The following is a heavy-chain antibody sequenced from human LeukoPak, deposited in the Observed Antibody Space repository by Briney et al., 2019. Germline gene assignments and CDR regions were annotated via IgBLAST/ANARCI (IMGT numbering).Heavy chain of an antibody. V-gene: IGHV4-61*01. CDR2: IYYSGST. D-gene: IGHD6-19*01. Sequence: SETLSLTCTVSGGSFSSGSYYWSWIRQPPGKGRVWIGCIYYSGSTNYNPSPKSRVTISADTSKNQFSLQLSYVTAADTAVYYCASLRPLSSSGWWGLDYWGQGTLVTVSS. CDR3: ASLRPLSSSGWWGLDY. J-gene: IGHJ4*02. CDR1: GGSFSSGSYY.